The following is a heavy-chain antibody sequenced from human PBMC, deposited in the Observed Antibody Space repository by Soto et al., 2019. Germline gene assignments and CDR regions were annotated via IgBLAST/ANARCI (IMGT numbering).Heavy chain of an antibody. CDR3: ARAIRRGGGFDY. J-gene: IGHJ4*02. Sequence: PSETRSLTCTVSGGSISSYYCSRMRQPPGKGLEWIGYIYHRGTTNYSPSLKSRVTISADMSKNQFSLKLSSVTAADTAVYYCARAIRRGGGFDYWGQGTLVTVPQ. V-gene: IGHV4-59*01. D-gene: IGHD3-10*01. CDR1: GGSISSYY. CDR2: IYHRGTT.